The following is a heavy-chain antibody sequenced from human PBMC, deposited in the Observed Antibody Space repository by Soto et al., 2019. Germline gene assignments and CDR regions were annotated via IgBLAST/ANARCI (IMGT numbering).Heavy chain of an antibody. V-gene: IGHV3-33*01. CDR2: IWYDGSNK. CDR1: GFTFSSYG. Sequence: GGSLRLSCAASGFTFSSYGMHWVRQAPGKGLEWVAVIWYDGSNKYYADSVKGRFTISRDNSKNTLYLQMNSLRAEDTAVYYCARDKVIAAAGWFDPWGQGTLVTVSS. J-gene: IGHJ5*02. CDR3: ARDKVIAAAGWFDP. D-gene: IGHD6-13*01.